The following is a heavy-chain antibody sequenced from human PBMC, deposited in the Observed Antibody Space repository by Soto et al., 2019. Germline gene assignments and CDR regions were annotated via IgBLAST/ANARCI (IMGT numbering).Heavy chain of an antibody. CDR1: GYTFTSYG. CDR3: ARASVGDYYYMDV. J-gene: IGHJ6*03. CDR2: IGTAGDT. Sequence: SCKASGYTFTSYGISWVRQAPGQGLEWVSAIGTAGDTYYPGSVKGRFTISRENAKNSLYLQMNSLRAGDTAVYYCARASVGDYYYMDVWGKGTTVTVSS. V-gene: IGHV3-13*01. D-gene: IGHD2-15*01.